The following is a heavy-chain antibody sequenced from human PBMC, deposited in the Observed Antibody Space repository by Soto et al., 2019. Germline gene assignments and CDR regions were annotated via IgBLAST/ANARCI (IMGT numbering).Heavy chain of an antibody. CDR3: AKLLAYCGGDCSLGTFDI. J-gene: IGHJ3*02. V-gene: IGHV3-30*18. CDR2: ISYDGSNK. D-gene: IGHD2-21*02. Sequence: GGSLRLSCAASGFTFSSYGMHWVRQAPGKGLEWVAVISYDGSNKYYADSVKGRFTISRDNSKNTLYLQMNSLRAEDTAVYYCAKLLAYCGGDCSLGTFDIWGQGTMVTVSS. CDR1: GFTFSSYG.